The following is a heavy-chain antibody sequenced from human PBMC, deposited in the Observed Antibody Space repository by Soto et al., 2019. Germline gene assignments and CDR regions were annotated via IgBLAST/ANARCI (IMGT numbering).Heavy chain of an antibody. D-gene: IGHD1-26*01. V-gene: IGHV1-69*13. CDR2: IIPIFGTA. J-gene: IGHJ5*02. CDR3: ASRGAYSGSYYDWFDP. CDR1: GGTFSSYA. Sequence: SVQVSCKASGGTFSSYAISWVRQAPGQGLEWMGGIIPIFGTANYAQKFQGRVTITADESTSTAYMELSSLRSEDTAVYYCASRGAYSGSYYDWFDPWGQGTLVTVSS.